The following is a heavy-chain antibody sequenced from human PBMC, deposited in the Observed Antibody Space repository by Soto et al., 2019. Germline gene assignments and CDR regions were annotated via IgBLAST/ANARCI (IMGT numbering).Heavy chain of an antibody. D-gene: IGHD6-13*01. V-gene: IGHV1-2*02. Sequence: GASVKVSCKASGYTFTGYYMHWVRQAPGQGLEWMGWINPNSGGTNYAQKFQGRVTMTRDTSISTAYMGLSRLRSDDTAVYYCARPYSSSWYYYYYGMDVWGQGTTVTVSS. J-gene: IGHJ6*02. CDR2: INPNSGGT. CDR3: ARPYSSSWYYYYYGMDV. CDR1: GYTFTGYY.